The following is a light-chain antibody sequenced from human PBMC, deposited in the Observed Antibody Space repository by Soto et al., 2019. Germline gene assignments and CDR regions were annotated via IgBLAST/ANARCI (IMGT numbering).Light chain of an antibody. CDR3: QSYDNSLSGNYV. CDR1: TSNIGAGYD. Sequence: QPVLTQPPSVSGAPGQTVTISCTGSTSNIGAGYDVHWYQQLPGAAPKLLIFRNNNRPSGVPDRFSGSKSGTSASLAITGLQAEDEADYHCQSYDNSLSGNYVFGTGTKVTVL. CDR2: RNN. V-gene: IGLV1-40*01. J-gene: IGLJ1*01.